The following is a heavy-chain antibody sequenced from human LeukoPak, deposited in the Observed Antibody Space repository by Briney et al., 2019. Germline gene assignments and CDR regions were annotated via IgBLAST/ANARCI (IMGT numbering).Heavy chain of an antibody. V-gene: IGHV4-4*02. D-gene: IGHD2-2*01. J-gene: IGHJ3*02. CDR3: ARVAKYCSSTSCSYIARGAFDI. CDR1: GGSISSSNW. Sequence: SETLSLTCAVSGGSISSSNWWSWVRQPPGKGLEWIGEIYHSGSTNYNPSLKSRVTISVDKSKNQFSLKLSSVTAADTAVYYCARVAKYCSSTSCSYIARGAFDIWGQGTMVTVSS. CDR2: IYHSGST.